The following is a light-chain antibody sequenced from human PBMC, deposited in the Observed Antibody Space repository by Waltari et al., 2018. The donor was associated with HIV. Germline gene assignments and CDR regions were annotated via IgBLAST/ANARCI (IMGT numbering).Light chain of an antibody. CDR3: KSKTSSSTPCV. CDR1: SSDDGGYNS. V-gene: IGLV2-14*03. Sequence: QSALTQPASVSGSPGQSITISCTGTSSDDGGYNSFAWYQQHPGKAPKLIIYDVSNRPSGVPYRFSGSKSGNTASLTISGLQAEDEADYYCKSKTSSSTPCVFGTGTKVTVL. CDR2: DVS. J-gene: IGLJ1*01.